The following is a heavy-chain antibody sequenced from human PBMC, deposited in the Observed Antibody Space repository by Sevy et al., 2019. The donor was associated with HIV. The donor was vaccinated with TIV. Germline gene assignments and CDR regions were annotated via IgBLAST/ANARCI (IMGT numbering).Heavy chain of an antibody. J-gene: IGHJ4*02. CDR2: ITNSGSSV. CDR3: ARDLPPSATTVSHFDY. V-gene: IGHV3-48*03. D-gene: IGHD4-17*01. CDR1: GFIFSSYE. Sequence: GGSLRLSCVASGFIFSSYEMNWVRQAPGKGLEWVSYITNSGSSVYYSDSVRGRFTISRDNAKNSLFLQMNSLRAEDTALYYCARDLPPSATTVSHFDYWGRGTLLTVSS.